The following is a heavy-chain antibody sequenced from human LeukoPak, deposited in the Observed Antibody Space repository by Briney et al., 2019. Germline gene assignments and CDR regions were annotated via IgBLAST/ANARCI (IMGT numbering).Heavy chain of an antibody. CDR2: IYYSRRT. CDR3: ARVLSVNTRDDAFDS. CDR1: GGFISSYD. J-gene: IGHJ3*02. Sequence: SETLSLPCTVSGGFISSYDWTWIRQPPGKGREWIGYIYYSRRTNYKPSLKSPVAISAYPYKNQFSLSLCSWTAADTAVYYCARVLSVNTRDDAFDSSGQGTMVSVSS. V-gene: IGHV4-59*01. D-gene: IGHD5-24*01.